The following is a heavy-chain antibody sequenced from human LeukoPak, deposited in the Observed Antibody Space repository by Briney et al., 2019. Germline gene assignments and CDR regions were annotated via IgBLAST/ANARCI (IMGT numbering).Heavy chain of an antibody. CDR1: GGSISSGGYY. CDR2: IYHSGST. V-gene: IGHV4-30-2*01. CDR3: ARGPVVVVAATHYFDS. Sequence: SETLSLTCTVSGGSISSGGYYWSWIRQPPGKGLEWIGYIYHSGSTYYNPSLKSRVTISVDRSKNQFSLKLSSVTAADTAVYYCARGPVVVVAATHYFDSWGQGTLVTVSS. D-gene: IGHD2-15*01. J-gene: IGHJ4*02.